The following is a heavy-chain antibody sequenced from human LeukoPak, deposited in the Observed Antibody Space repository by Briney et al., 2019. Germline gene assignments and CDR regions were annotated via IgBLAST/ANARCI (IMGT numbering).Heavy chain of an antibody. Sequence: SEALSLTCAVYGASFSYDYWSWIRQAPGKGLEWIGEINHSGSITYYPSLKSRVTVSAEKSKSQFSLRLTSVTAADTAVYYCAKGVWAPRFDSWGQGTLVTVSS. D-gene: IGHD7-27*01. CDR3: AKGVWAPRFDS. V-gene: IGHV4-34*01. CDR2: INHSGSI. CDR1: GASFSYDY. J-gene: IGHJ5*01.